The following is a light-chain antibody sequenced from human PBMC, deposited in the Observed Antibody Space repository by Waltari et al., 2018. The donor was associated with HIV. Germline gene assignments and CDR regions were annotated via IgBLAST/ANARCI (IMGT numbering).Light chain of an antibody. CDR3: ATWDDTMSVV. CDR2: SND. CDR1: PSNIRRNS. Sequence: QSPLTQTPSMSGAPGQRVNISCSGGPSNIRRNSVNWYRQLPGTAPKLLIYSNDQRPSSVPVRFSGSKSATSAFLVISGLQSDDEADYYCATWDDTMSVVFGGGTRLTVL. V-gene: IGLV1-44*01. J-gene: IGLJ2*01.